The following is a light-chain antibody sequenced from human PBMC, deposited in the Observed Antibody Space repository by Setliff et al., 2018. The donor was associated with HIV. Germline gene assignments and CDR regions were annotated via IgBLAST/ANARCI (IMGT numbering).Light chain of an antibody. CDR3: ASYSNSISLYV. J-gene: IGLJ1*01. Sequence: QSALTQPASVSGSPGQSITISCTGTSSDVGGYNYVSWYQQHPGKAPKLMIYDVSGRPSGVSNRFSGSKSGNTASLTISGLQAEDEADYYCASYSNSISLYVFGTGTKVTVL. V-gene: IGLV2-14*03. CDR2: DVS. CDR1: SSDVGGYNY.